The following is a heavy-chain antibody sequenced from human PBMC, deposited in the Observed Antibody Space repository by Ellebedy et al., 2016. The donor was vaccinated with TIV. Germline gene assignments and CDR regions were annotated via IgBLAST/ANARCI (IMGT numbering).Heavy chain of an antibody. CDR1: GYSISSGYY. J-gene: IGHJ3*02. CDR2: IYHSGST. Sequence: SETLSLXCTVSGYSISSGYYWGWIRQPPGKGLEWIGSIYHSGSTYYNPSLKSRVTISVDTSKNQFSLKLSSVTAADTAVYYCASPSFQTTVTRFGHDAFDIWGQGTMVTVSS. CDR3: ASPSFQTTVTRFGHDAFDI. D-gene: IGHD4-17*01. V-gene: IGHV4-38-2*02.